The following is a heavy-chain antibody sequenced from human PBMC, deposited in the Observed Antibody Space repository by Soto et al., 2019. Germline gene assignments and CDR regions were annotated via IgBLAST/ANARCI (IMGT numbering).Heavy chain of an antibody. J-gene: IGHJ4*02. CDR2: IKQDGSEK. CDR3: ARSLKGGDFDY. D-gene: IGHD4-17*01. V-gene: IGHV3-7*05. CDR1: GFTFSSYW. Sequence: EVQLVESGGGLVQPGGSLRLSCAASGFTFSSYWMSWVRQAPGKGLEWVANIKQDGSEKYYVDSVKGRFTISRDNATNSLYLQMNSLRAEDTAVYYCARSLKGGDFDYWGQGTLVTVSS.